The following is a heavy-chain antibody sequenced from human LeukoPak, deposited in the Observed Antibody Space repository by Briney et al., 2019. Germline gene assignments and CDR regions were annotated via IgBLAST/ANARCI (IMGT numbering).Heavy chain of an antibody. J-gene: IGHJ6*03. CDR1: GYTFTSYA. CDR3: ARDRLNRGSGSRTYYYYYYMDV. CDR2: INTNTGNP. D-gene: IGHD3-10*01. V-gene: IGHV7-4-1*02. Sequence: GASVKVSCKASGYTFTSYAMNWVRQAPGQGLEWMGWINTNTGNPTYAQGFTGRFVFSLDTSVSTAYLQISSLKAEDTAVYYCARDRLNRGSGSRTYYYYYYMDVWGKGTTVTVSS.